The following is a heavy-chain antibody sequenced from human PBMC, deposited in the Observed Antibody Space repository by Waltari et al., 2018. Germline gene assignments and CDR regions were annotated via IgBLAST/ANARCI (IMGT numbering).Heavy chain of an antibody. V-gene: IGHV4-39*01. Sequence: QLQLQESGPGLVKPSETLSLSCTVSGASITRSSYYWAWVRPPPGKGLVWIGNIYNSGDTYYTRSLTSRVTISVDTSKNQLSMRLASATAADTAVYFCAGVDTALDDKGDSFEIWGQGTMVTVSS. J-gene: IGHJ3*02. D-gene: IGHD5-18*01. CDR1: GASITRSSYY. CDR2: IYNSGDT. CDR3: AGVDTALDDKGDSFEI.